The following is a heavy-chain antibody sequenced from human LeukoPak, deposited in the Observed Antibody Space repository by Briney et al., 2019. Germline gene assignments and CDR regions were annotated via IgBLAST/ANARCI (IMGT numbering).Heavy chain of an antibody. CDR3: ARHKAIRWFDP. CDR2: IYISGST. CDR1: DGSISDYY. J-gene: IGHJ5*02. Sequence: SETLSLTCTVSDGSISDYYWTWIRQPAGKGLEWIGRIYISGSTNYNPSLKSRVAMSIDTSKKQFSLKLNSVTAADTAVYYCARHKAIRWFDPWGQGTLVTVSS. V-gene: IGHV4-4*07.